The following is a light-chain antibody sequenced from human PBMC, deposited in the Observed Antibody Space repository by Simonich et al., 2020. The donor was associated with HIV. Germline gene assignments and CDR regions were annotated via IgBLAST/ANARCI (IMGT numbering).Light chain of an antibody. CDR3: QQYNNWPYT. CDR1: QSVSRGY. Sequence: EIVLTQSPGTLSLSPGARATLSCRASQSVSRGYLTWYQQKPGQAPRLLIYGASSMATGIPDRFIGSWSGTEFTLTISSLQSEDVAVYYCQQYNNWPYTFGQGTKLEIK. CDR2: GAS. J-gene: IGKJ2*01. V-gene: IGKV3D-15*01.